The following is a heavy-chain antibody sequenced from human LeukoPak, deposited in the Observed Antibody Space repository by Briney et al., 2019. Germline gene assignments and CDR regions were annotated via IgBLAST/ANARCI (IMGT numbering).Heavy chain of an antibody. CDR2: FDPEDGET. D-gene: IGHD3-16*02. CDR3: ATDSLRLGELSFA. J-gene: IGHJ5*02. CDR1: GYTLTELS. V-gene: IGHV1-24*01. Sequence: ASVKVSCKVSGYTLTELSIHWVRQAAGNGLEWRGGFDPEDGETIYAQKFQGRVTMTEDTSTDTAYMELSSLRSEDTAVYYCATDSLRLGELSFAWGQGTLVTVSS.